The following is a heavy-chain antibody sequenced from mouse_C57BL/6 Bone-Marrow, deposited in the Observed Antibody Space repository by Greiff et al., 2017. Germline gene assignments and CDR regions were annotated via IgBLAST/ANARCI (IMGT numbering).Heavy chain of an antibody. CDR3: ARGGYGSSYPHYWYFDV. V-gene: IGHV1-64*01. CDR2: IHPNSGST. D-gene: IGHD1-1*01. Sequence: QVQLKQPGAELVKPGASVKLSCKASGYTFTSYWMHWVKQRPGQGLEWIGMIHPNSGSTNYNEKFKSKDTLTVDKSSRTAYMQLSSLTSEDSAVYYCARGGYGSSYPHYWYFDVWGTGTTVTVAS. J-gene: IGHJ1*03. CDR1: GYTFTSYW.